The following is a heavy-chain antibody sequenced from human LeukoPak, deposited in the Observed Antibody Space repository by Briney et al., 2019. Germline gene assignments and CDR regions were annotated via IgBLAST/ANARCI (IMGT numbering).Heavy chain of an antibody. CDR2: IYTSGST. V-gene: IGHV4-4*07. Sequence: SETLSLTCTVSGNSFGDYYWSWIRQPAGKGLEWIGRIYTSGSTTYNPSLKSRVTISVDTSKNQFSLKLSSVTAADTAVYYCARVSKLNDFWSGSTYYFDYWGQGTLVTVSS. CDR3: ARVSKLNDFWSGSTYYFDY. J-gene: IGHJ4*02. D-gene: IGHD3-3*01. CDR1: GNSFGDYY.